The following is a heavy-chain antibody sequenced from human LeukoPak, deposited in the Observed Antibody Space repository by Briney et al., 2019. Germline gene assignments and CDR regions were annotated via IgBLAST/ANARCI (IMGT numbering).Heavy chain of an antibody. D-gene: IGHD3-3*01. CDR1: GYTFSSYG. V-gene: IGHV3-74*01. CDR2: INTDGSST. CDR3: ASAQNFWSGFISGSGAFDI. Sequence: GGSLRLSCAASGYTFSSYGMHWVRQAPGKGLEWVSRINTDGSSTSYADSVKGRFTISRDNAKNTLYLQMNSLRAEDTAVYYCASAQNFWSGFISGSGAFDIWGQGTMVTVSS. J-gene: IGHJ3*02.